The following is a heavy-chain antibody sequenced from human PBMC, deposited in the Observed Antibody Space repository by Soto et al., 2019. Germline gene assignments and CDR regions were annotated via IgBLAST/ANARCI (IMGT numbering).Heavy chain of an antibody. CDR1: GYTFTSYG. J-gene: IGHJ4*02. Sequence: QVQLVQSGAEVKKPGASVKVSCKASGYTFTSYGISWVRQAPGQGLEWMGWISAYNRNTNYAQKLQGRVTMTTDTSPSTAYMELRSLRSDDTAVYYCARVGCSNVLVSASDYMVRGVIVYFDYWGQGPLVTVSA. D-gene: IGHD3-10*01. CDR2: ISAYNRNT. V-gene: IGHV1-18*01. CDR3: ARVGCSNVLVSASDYMVRGVIVYFDY.